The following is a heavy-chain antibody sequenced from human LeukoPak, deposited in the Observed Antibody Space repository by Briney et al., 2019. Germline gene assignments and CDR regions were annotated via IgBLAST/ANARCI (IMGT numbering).Heavy chain of an antibody. CDR3: ARVLTLTGRDAFDI. CDR2: INPNRGGT. J-gene: IGHJ3*02. V-gene: IGHV1-2*02. CDR1: GYTFTDYY. Sequence: ASVKVSCKASGYTFTDYYMHWVRQAPGQGLEWMGWINPNRGGTNYAQKFQGRVTMTRDTSISTAYMELSRLRSDDTAVYYCARVLTLTGRDAFDIWGQGTMVTVSS. D-gene: IGHD4/OR15-4a*01.